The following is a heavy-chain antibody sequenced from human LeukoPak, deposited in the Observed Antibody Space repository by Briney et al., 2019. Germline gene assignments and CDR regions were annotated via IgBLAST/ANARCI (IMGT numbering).Heavy chain of an antibody. CDR1: GGSFSGYD. V-gene: IGHV4-34*01. D-gene: IGHD6-13*01. J-gene: IGHJ4*02. Sequence: PSETLSLTCAVYGGSFSGYDWSWIRQPPGKGLEWIGEINHSGSTNYNPSLKSRGTISADTSKKQFSLKLSSVTAADTAVYYCARGYRGRSSSWYVNWGQGTLVTVSS. CDR2: INHSGST. CDR3: ARGYRGRSSSWYVN.